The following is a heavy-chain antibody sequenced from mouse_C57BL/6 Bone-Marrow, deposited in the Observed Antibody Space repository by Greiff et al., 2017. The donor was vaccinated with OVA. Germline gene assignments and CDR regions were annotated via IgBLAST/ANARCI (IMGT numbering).Heavy chain of an antibody. CDR3: ARHESDYGSSYPDY. D-gene: IGHD1-1*01. Sequence: QVQLKESGPGLVAPSQSLSITCTVSGFSLTSYGVHWVRQPPGKGLEWLVVIWSDGSTTYNSALKSRLSISKDNSKSQVFLKMNSLQTDDTAMYYCARHESDYGSSYPDYWGQGTSVTVSS. V-gene: IGHV2-6-1*01. CDR2: IWSDGST. CDR1: GFSLTSYG. J-gene: IGHJ4*01.